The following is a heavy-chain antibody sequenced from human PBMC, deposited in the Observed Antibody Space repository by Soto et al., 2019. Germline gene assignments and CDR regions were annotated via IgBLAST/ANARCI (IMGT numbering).Heavy chain of an antibody. V-gene: IGHV3-30-3*01. CDR1: GFTFSSYA. Sequence: QVQLVESGGGVVQPGRSLRLSCAASGFTFSSYAMHWVRQAPGKGLEWVAVISYDGSNKYYADSVKGRVTISRDNSKNQLYLQMNSLRAEDTAVYYCARENHYGSGSSYGMDVWGQGTTVTVSS. J-gene: IGHJ6*02. D-gene: IGHD3-10*01. CDR3: ARENHYGSGSSYGMDV. CDR2: ISYDGSNK.